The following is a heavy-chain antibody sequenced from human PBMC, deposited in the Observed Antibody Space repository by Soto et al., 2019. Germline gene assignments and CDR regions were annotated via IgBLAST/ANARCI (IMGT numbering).Heavy chain of an antibody. CDR2: IYYSGST. Sequence: QVQLQESGPGLVKPSETLSLTCTVSGGSVSSYYWSWIRQPPGKGLEWVGYIYYSGSTNYKPSLKSRFTISVDTSKHQFSLKLNSVTAADTAVYYFARRYGSSFDYWGQGTLVTVSS. J-gene: IGHJ4*02. CDR1: GGSVSSYY. V-gene: IGHV4-59*08. CDR3: ARRYGSSFDY. D-gene: IGHD6-13*01.